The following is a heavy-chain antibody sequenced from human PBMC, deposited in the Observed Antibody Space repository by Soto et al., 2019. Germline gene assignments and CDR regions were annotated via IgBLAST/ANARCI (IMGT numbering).Heavy chain of an antibody. Sequence: GGSLRLSCAASGFTFSYHHMDWVRQAPGNGLEWVCRARNKGNSTTTAYAASGQVRITISRDDSEDSLSLQMNSVKSEDRAVYFCGRFAGRGFDLWGQGTLVTVSS. CDR2: ARNKGNSTTT. CDR3: GRFAGRGFDL. V-gene: IGHV3-72*01. D-gene: IGHD3-10*01. J-gene: IGHJ4*02. CDR1: GFTFSYHH.